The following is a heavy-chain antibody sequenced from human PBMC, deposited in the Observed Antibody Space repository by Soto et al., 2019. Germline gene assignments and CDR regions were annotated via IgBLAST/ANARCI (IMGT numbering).Heavy chain of an antibody. CDR2: IVPFFKGT. CDR1: GGTFSGDA. D-gene: IGHD3-22*01. J-gene: IGHJ6*02. CDR3: ARDVSVNYYDSTYYYSAMDV. V-gene: IGHV1-69*01. Sequence: QVQLVQSGAEVKKPGSWVKVSCKASGGTFSGDAISWLRQAPGQGLEWMGQIVPFFKGTKYAQKFQGRVTITADDSTSTAFLDLSRLRSEDTAVYFCARDVSVNYYDSTYYYSAMDVWGQGTTVTVSS.